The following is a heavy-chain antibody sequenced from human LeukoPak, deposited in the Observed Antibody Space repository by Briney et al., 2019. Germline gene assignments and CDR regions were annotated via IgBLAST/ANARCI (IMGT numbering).Heavy chain of an antibody. J-gene: IGHJ1*01. CDR1: GGSISSYY. CDR3: ARGGAARLHFQN. D-gene: IGHD6-6*01. V-gene: IGHV4-59*01. CDR2: IYHSGST. Sequence: SETLSLTCTVSGGSISSYYWSWIRQPPGKGLEWIGYIYHSGSTNYNPSLQGRVTISVDTSKNQFSLNLNSVTAADTAVYYCARGGAARLHFQNWGQGTLVTVSS.